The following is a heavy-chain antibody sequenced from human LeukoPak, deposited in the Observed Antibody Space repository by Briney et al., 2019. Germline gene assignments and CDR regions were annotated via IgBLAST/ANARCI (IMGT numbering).Heavy chain of an antibody. CDR3: AKVRFGESGDY. CDR2: ISYDGSNK. D-gene: IGHD3-10*01. J-gene: IGHJ4*02. Sequence: QPGRSLRLSCVASGFTFSRYLMHWVRQAPGKGLEWVADISYDGSNKYYADSVKGRFTISRDNSKNTLYLQMNSLRAEDTAVYYCAKVRFGESGDYWGQGTLVTVSS. V-gene: IGHV3-30-3*01. CDR1: GFTFSRYL.